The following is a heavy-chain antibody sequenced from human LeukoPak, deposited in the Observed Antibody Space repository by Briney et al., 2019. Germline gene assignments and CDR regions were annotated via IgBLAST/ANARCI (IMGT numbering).Heavy chain of an antibody. V-gene: IGHV3-23*01. CDR1: EFTFSSCA. CDR3: AKARGRDGYKDELDY. J-gene: IGHJ4*02. Sequence: SGGSLRLSCAASEFTFSSCAMSWVRQAPGEGLEWVSVISGSGGNTYYADSVKGRFTISRDNSKNTLYLQMNSLRAEDTAVYYCAKARGRDGYKDELDYWGQGTLVTVSS. D-gene: IGHD5-24*01. CDR2: ISGSGGNT.